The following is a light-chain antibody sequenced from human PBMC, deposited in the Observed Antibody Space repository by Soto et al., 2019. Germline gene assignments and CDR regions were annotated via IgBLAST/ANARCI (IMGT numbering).Light chain of an antibody. CDR2: DVS. CDR1: SSDVGGYNY. J-gene: IGLJ3*02. Sequence: QSALTQPASVSGSPGQSITISCTGTSSDVGGYNYVSWYQQHPGKAPKLMIYDVSNRPSGVSNRFSGSKSGNTASLTISGLQAEDEGGYYCSSYTSSSTLEVFGGGTKLTVL. V-gene: IGLV2-14*01. CDR3: SSYTSSSTLEV.